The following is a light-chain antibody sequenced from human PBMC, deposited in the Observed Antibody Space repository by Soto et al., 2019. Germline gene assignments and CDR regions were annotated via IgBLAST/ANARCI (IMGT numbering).Light chain of an antibody. CDR2: KAS. CDR1: ESISSW. J-gene: IGKJ1*01. V-gene: IGKV1-5*03. CDR3: QHYNTYPWT. Sequence: DIQMTQSPPTLSASAGDRVTITCRASESISSWLTWYQQKPGKAPKLLMYKASSLESGVPSRFSGSGSGTIFTLTISSLQPDDFATYYCQHYNTYPWTFGQGTKVDI.